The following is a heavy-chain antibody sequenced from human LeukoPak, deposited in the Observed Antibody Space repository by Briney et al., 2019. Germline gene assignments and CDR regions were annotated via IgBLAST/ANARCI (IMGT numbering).Heavy chain of an antibody. D-gene: IGHD6-19*01. CDR1: VYTFTGHY. J-gene: IGHJ3*01. Sequence: ASVTVSCKASVYTFTGHYIHWVRQAPGQGLEWMGWINPSSGATNYAQKFQGRVTMTGDTSISTAYMVLRSLRSDDTAVYFCARLGYSSDWWLNAFDLWGQGTMVTVSS. CDR2: INPSSGAT. V-gene: IGHV1-2*02. CDR3: ARLGYSSDWWLNAFDL.